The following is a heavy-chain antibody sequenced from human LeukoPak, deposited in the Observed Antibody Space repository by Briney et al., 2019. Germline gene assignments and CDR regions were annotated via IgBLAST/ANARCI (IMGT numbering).Heavy chain of an antibody. J-gene: IGHJ4*02. V-gene: IGHV3-66*01. CDR3: ARLGGHRSCTNGVCYYCDY. D-gene: IGHD2-8*01. Sequence: GGSLRLSCAAAGFTVSTSYMTWVRQAPGRGLEWVSVTYSGGSTDYADSVKHRFTVSRDNSKNTLYPQMNSLRAEDTAVYYCARLGGHRSCTNGVCYYCDYWGQGTLVTVSS. CDR2: TYSGGST. CDR1: GFTVSTSY.